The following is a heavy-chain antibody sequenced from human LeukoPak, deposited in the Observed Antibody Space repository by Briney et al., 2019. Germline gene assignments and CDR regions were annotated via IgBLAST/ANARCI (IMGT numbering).Heavy chain of an antibody. D-gene: IGHD6-6*01. J-gene: IGHJ6*03. Sequence: SVKVSCKASGCTSSSYAISWVRQAPGQGLEWMGGIIPIFGTANYAQKFQGRVTITADKSTSTAYMELSSLRSEDAAVYYCTSIAARRDYYYYYMDVWGKGATVTVSS. CDR3: TSIAARRDYYYYYMDV. CDR2: IIPIFGTA. V-gene: IGHV1-69*06. CDR1: GCTSSSYA.